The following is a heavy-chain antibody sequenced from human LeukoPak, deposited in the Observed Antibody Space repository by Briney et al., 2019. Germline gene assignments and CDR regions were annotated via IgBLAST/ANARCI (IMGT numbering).Heavy chain of an antibody. CDR1: GGSISSGSYY. CDR3: ARDRDIAVAGTGYYYYYMDG. D-gene: IGHD6-19*01. CDR2: IYTSGST. V-gene: IGHV4-61*02. Sequence: PSQSLSLTCTVSGGSISSGSYYWSWLRQPAGKGLEWIARIYTSGSTNYNSSLKSRVTISVDTSKNQFSLKLSPVTAAHTAVYYCARDRDIAVAGTGYYYYYMDGLGEGTTVTVSS. J-gene: IGHJ6*03.